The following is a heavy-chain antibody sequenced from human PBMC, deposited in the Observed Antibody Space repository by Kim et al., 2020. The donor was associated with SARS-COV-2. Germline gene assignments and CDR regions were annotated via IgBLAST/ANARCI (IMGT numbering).Heavy chain of an antibody. Sequence: SETLSLTCTVSGGSISSSSYYWGWIRQPPGKGLEWIGSIYYSGSTYYNPSLKSRVTISVDTSKNQFSLKLSSVTAADTAVYYCAAEGQYHMTGGGEFDYWGQGTLVTVSS. CDR1: GGSISSSSYY. CDR3: AAEGQYHMTGGGEFDY. J-gene: IGHJ4*02. CDR2: IYYSGST. D-gene: IGHD2-8*02. V-gene: IGHV4-39*01.